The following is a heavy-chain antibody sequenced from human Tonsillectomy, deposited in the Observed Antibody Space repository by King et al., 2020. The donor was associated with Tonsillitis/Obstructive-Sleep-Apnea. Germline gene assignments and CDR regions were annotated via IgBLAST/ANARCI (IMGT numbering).Heavy chain of an antibody. J-gene: IGHJ4*02. CDR1: GYSFTSYW. CDR3: ARRRFWSAGSSNFDY. V-gene: IGHV5-51*01. D-gene: IGHD2-15*01. Sequence: VQLVQSGAEVKKPGESLKISCKGSGYSFTSYWIGWVRQMPGKGLEWMGIIYPGDSDTRYSPSFQGQVTISADKSISTAYLQWSSLKASDTTMYYCARRRFWSAGSSNFDYWGQGTLVTVSS. CDR2: IYPGDSDT.